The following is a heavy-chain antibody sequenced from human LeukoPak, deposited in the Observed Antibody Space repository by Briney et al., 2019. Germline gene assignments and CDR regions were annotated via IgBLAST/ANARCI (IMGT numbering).Heavy chain of an antibody. CDR1: GYTFIGYY. CDR3: ARGIKIIGVSVGGDY. CDR2: INPKTGGT. Sequence: ASVKVSCKASGYTFIGYYMHWVRQAPGQGFAWMGRINPKTGGTNYAQTFQGRANMTRDTSISTAYMELSRLRSDDTAVYYCARGIKIIGVSVGGDYWGQGTLVTVSS. J-gene: IGHJ4*02. D-gene: IGHD3-3*01. V-gene: IGHV1-2*06.